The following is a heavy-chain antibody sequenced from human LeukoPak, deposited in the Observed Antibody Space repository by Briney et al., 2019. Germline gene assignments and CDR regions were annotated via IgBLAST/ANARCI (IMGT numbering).Heavy chain of an antibody. J-gene: IGHJ4*02. CDR2: IIPIFGTA. Sequence: SVKVSCKASGYTFTSYGISWVRQAPGQGLEWMGGIIPIFGTANYAQKFQGRVTITADESTSTAYMELSSLRSEDTAVYYCATILGTSYYGSGSYYYWGQGTLVTVSS. V-gene: IGHV1-69*13. D-gene: IGHD3-10*01. CDR3: ATILGTSYYGSGSYYY. CDR1: GYTFTSYG.